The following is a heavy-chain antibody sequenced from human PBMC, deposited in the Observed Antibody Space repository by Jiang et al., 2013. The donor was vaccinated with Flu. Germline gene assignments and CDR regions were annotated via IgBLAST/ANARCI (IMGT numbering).Heavy chain of an antibody. J-gene: IGHJ4*02. D-gene: IGHD6-6*01. CDR2: IFYSGST. Sequence: PGLVKPSETLSLTCTVSGGSISSSNYYWGWIRQPPGKGLEWIGSIFYSGSTYYNPSLKSRVTISMDTSKNQFSLKVTSVTVADTAVYFCAEVQQLVSYWGQGTLVIVSS. CDR1: GGSISSSNYY. V-gene: IGHV4-39*01. CDR3: AEVQQLVSY.